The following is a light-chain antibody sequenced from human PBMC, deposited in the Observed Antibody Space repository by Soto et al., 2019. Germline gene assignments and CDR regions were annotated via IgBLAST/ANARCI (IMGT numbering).Light chain of an antibody. J-gene: IGLJ1*01. Sequence: QSALTQPPSVSGAPGRTVTISCTGSDSNIGADFNVHWYQHLPGSAPKLLIYSNNRRPSGVPDRFSGSQSGSSASLAISGLQAEDEGDSYWQSYGRGLTDSYVFGTGTKVTVL. CDR3: QSYGRGLTDSYV. CDR1: DSNIGADFN. CDR2: SNN. V-gene: IGLV1-40*01.